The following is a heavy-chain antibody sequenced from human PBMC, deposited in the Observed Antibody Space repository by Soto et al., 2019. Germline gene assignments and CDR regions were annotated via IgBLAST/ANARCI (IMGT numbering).Heavy chain of an antibody. CDR1: GFTFSSYG. D-gene: IGHD6-19*01. J-gene: IGHJ5*02. V-gene: IGHV3-33*01. CDR2: IWYDGSNK. Sequence: HPGGSLRLSCAASGFTFSSYGMHWVRQAPGKGLEWVAVIWYDGSNKYYADSVKGRFTISRDNSKNTLYLQMNSLRAEDTAVNYCASLGIAVAGTFIPWGQGTLVTVSS. CDR3: ASLGIAVAGTFIP.